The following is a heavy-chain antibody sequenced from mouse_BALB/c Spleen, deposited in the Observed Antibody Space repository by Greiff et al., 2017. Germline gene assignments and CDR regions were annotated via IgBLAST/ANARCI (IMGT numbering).Heavy chain of an antibody. Sequence: VHLVESGPGLVAPSQSLSITCTVSGFSLTSYGVHWVRQPPGKGLEWLGVIWAGGSTNYNSALMSRLSISKDNSKSQVFLKMNSLQTDDTAMYYCAREGIYDGYYWYFDVWGAGTTVTVSS. CDR1: GFSLTSYG. D-gene: IGHD2-3*01. CDR3: AREGIYDGYYWYFDV. J-gene: IGHJ1*01. V-gene: IGHV2-9*02. CDR2: IWAGGST.